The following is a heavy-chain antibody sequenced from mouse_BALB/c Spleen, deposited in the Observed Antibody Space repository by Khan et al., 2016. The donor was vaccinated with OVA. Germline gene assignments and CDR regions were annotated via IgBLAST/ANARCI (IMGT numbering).Heavy chain of an antibody. CDR2: ILPGSGST. D-gene: IGHD1-1*01. Sequence: QVQLQQSGAELMKPGASVKISCKATGYTFSGYWIEWVKQRPGHGLEWIGEILPGSGSTKYNEKFKGKATLTADTSSNTAYMQLSSLTSEDSAVYYCTRSRYYGRSYFDYWGQGTTLTVSS. CDR1: GYTFSGYW. V-gene: IGHV1-9*01. J-gene: IGHJ2*01. CDR3: TRSRYYGRSYFDY.